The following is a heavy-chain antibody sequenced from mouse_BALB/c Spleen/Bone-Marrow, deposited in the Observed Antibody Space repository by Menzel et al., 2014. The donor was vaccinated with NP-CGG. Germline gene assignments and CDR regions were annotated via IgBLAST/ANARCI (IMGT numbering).Heavy chain of an antibody. CDR3: ARVITWYFDV. CDR2: ISSGGSYT. J-gene: IGHJ1*01. V-gene: IGHV5-9-1*01. CDR1: GFTFXSYA. D-gene: IGHD2-4*01. Sequence: EVKLVESGGGLVKPGGSLKLSCAASGFTFXSYAMSWVRQTPEKRLEGVATISSGGSYTYYPDSVKGRFTISRDNAKNTLYLQMSSLRSEDTAMYYCARVITWYFDVWGAGTTVTVSS.